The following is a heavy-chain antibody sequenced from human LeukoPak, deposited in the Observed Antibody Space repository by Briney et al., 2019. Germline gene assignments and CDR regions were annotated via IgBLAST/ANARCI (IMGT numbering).Heavy chain of an antibody. CDR3: AKDRDYGGNSGYFDY. V-gene: IGHV3-23*01. J-gene: IGHJ4*02. CDR2: ITGSGGRT. Sequence: GGTLRLSCEVSGFTFSTYGMSWVRQAPGKGLEWVSAITGSGGRTYYADSVKGRFTISRDNSRDRLYLETNSLRAEDTAVYYCAKDRDYGGNSGYFDYWGQGTLVTVPS. CDR1: GFTFSTYG. D-gene: IGHD4-23*01.